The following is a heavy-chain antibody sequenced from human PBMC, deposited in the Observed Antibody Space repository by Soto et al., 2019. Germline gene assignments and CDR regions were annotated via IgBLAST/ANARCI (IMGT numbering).Heavy chain of an antibody. D-gene: IGHD4-17*01. CDR3: AGNYGDSTTSFDY. V-gene: IGHV4-38-2*01. CDR1: VYSVSSGYY. J-gene: IGHJ4*02. CDR2: MYHSGNT. Sequence: LSLTCAVSVYSVSSGYYWGWVRQPPGKGLEWIVSMYHSGNTFYNPSLKSRITISVDTSKNHFSLKLSSVTAADTAVYYCAGNYGDSTTSFDYWGQGSMVAVSS.